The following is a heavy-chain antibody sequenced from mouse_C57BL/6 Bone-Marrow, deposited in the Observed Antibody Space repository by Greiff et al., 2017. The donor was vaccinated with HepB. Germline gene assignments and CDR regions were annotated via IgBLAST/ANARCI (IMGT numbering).Heavy chain of an antibody. V-gene: IGHV2-5*01. CDR2: IWRGGST. CDR3: AKRGGYYGSSPWYFDV. CDR1: GFSLTSYG. J-gene: IGHJ1*03. Sequence: VKLMESGPGLVQPSQSLSITCTVSGFSLTSYGVHWVRQSPGKGLEWLGVIWRGGSTDYNAAFMSRLSITKDNSKSQVFFKMNSLQADDTAIYYCAKRGGYYGSSPWYFDVWGTGTTVTVSS. D-gene: IGHD1-1*01.